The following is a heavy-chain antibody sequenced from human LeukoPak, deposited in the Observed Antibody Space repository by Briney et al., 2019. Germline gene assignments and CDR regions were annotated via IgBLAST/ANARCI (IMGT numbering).Heavy chain of an antibody. CDR3: ARAPAGFHGDYSPIAY. V-gene: IGHV3-30-3*01. J-gene: IGHJ4*02. Sequence: PGGSLRLSCAASGFTFSSYAMHWVRQAPGKGLQWLALTSDDGSAKYYADSVKGRFTISRDNSQNTLYLQMNSLRADETAIYYCARAPAGFHGDYSPIAYWGQGTLVTVSS. D-gene: IGHD4-17*01. CDR2: TSDDGSAK. CDR1: GFTFSSYA.